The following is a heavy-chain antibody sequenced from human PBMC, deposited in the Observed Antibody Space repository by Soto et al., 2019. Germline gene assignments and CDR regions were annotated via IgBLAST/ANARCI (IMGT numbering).Heavy chain of an antibody. CDR2: INHSGST. J-gene: IGHJ4*02. V-gene: IGHV4-34*01. CDR1: GGSFSGYY. CDR3: ARVEDRGDSGYDSFDY. Sequence: PSETMSLTCAVYGGSFSGYYWSWIRQPPGKGLEWIGEINHSGSTNYNPSLKSRVTISVDTSKNQFSLKLSSVTAADTAVYYCARVEDRGDSGYDSFDYWGQGTMVTVSA. D-gene: IGHD5-12*01.